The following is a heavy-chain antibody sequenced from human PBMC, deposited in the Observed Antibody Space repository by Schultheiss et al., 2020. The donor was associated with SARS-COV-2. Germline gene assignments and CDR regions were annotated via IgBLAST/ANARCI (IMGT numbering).Heavy chain of an antibody. CDR1: GESFSGYY. D-gene: IGHD6-13*01. V-gene: IGHV4-34*01. J-gene: IGHJ4*02. CDR3: ARGGGIAAAGRDY. CDR2: INHSGST. Sequence: SETLSLTCAVYGESFSGYYWSWIRQPPGKGLEWIGEINHSGSTNYNPSLKSRVTISVDTSKNQFSLKLSSVTAADTAVYYCARGGGIAAAGRDYWGQGTLVTVSS.